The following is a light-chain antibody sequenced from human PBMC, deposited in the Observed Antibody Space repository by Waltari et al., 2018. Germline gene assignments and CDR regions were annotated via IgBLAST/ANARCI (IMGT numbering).Light chain of an antibody. CDR2: GVS. J-gene: IGKJ1*01. V-gene: IGKV3-15*01. CDR3: QQYETWPRT. Sequence: DIVMTPSPAILSLPPAERAALSCRASPSISSNLAWYQQKPGQAPRLLMYGVSTGDTGIPDRFSGSGSGTDFTLTISSLQSEDFAVYYCQQYETWPRTFGQGTKVEIK. CDR1: PSISSN.